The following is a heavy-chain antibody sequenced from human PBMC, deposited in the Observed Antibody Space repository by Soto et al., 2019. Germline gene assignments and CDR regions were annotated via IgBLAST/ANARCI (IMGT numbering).Heavy chain of an antibody. J-gene: IGHJ4*02. V-gene: IGHV1-18*01. CDR3: ARDLQIFLPDY. CDR2: ISAYNGNT. Sequence: GASLKVSCKASGYTFTSYGISWVRQAPGQGLEWMGWISAYNGNTKYEQKLQGRVTMTTDTSTSTAYMELRSLRSDDTAVYYCARDLQIFLPDYWGQGTLVTVSS. CDR1: GYTFTSYG. D-gene: IGHD5-18*01.